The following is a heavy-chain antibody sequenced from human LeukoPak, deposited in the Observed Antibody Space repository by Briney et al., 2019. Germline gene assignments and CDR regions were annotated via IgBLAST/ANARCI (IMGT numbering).Heavy chain of an antibody. J-gene: IGHJ4*02. CDR1: GFTFSSYA. V-gene: IGHV3-23*01. CDR2: ISGSGGST. CDR3: ANVSPYYFDH. Sequence: GASLRLSCAASGFTFSSYAMSWVRQAPGKGLEWASAISGSGGSTYYADSVKGRFTISRDNSKNTLYLQMNSLRAEDTAVYYCANVSPYYFDHWGQGTLVTVSS.